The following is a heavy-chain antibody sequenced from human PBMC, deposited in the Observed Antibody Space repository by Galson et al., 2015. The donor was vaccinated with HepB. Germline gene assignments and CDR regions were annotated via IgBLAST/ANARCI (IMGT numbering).Heavy chain of an antibody. V-gene: IGHV3-23*01. J-gene: IGHJ5*02. CDR2: LSGSGGST. Sequence: SLRLSCAAAGFPFSNYAMSWVRQAPGEGLEWVSTLSGSGGSTYYADSVKGRFTISRDNSKNTVYLQMNNVRADDTAIYYCAKDISTGRYNWFDPWGQGTLVTVSS. CDR3: AKDISTGRYNWFDP. CDR1: GFPFSNYA.